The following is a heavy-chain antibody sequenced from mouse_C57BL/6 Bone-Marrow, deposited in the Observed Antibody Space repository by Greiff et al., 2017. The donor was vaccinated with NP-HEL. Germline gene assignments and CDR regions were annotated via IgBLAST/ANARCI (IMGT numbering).Heavy chain of an antibody. V-gene: IGHV5-16*01. J-gene: IGHJ4*01. Sequence: EVQVVESEGGLVQPGSSMKLSCTASGFTFSDYYMAWVRQVPEKGLEWVANINYDGSSTYYLDTLKSRSTISRDNAKNTLYLQMSSLKSEDTDTSYCAREGGLRRRTYAMDYWGQGNSVTVTS. CDR2: INYDGSST. CDR3: AREGGLRRRTYAMDY. CDR1: GFTFSDYY. D-gene: IGHD2-4*01.